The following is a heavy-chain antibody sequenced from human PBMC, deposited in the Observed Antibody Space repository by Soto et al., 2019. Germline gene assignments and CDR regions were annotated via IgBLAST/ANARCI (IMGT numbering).Heavy chain of an antibody. CDR1: GFTFSSYA. D-gene: IGHD2-2*01. V-gene: IGHV3-23*01. J-gene: IGHJ6*01. CDR3: AKDGCSSTSCPHYYYYYGMDV. Sequence: EVQLLESGGGLVQPGGSLRLSCAASGFTFSSYAMSWVRQAPGKGLEWVSAISGSGGSTYYADSVKGRFTISRDNSKNTLYLQRNSLRAEDTAVYYCAKDGCSSTSCPHYYYYYGMDVWVQGTTVTVSS. CDR2: ISGSGGST.